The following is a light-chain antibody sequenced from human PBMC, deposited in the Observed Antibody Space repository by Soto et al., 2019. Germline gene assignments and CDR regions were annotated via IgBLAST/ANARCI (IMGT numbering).Light chain of an antibody. CDR2: EVT. J-gene: IGLJ3*02. V-gene: IGLV2-14*01. CDR1: SSDVGAYNY. Sequence: QSALTQPASVSGSPGQSITISCTGTSSDVGAYNYVSWYQQYPGKAPKLIIYEVTNRPSGVSNRFSGSKSGNTASLTISGLQAEDAADYYCNSYTSTSARVFGGGTKLTVL. CDR3: NSYTSTSARV.